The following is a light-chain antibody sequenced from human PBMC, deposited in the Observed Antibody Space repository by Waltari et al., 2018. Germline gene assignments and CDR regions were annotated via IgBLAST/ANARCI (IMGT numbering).Light chain of an antibody. Sequence: QSALTQPASVSGSPGQSIPISCTGSSSDVGGLNSVSWYQQYPGKAPKLMIYDVSNRPSGVSNRFSGSKSGNPASLPISGLQAEDEADYYCSSYTTSSTLGFGGGTKLTVL. CDR3: SSYTTSSTLG. J-gene: IGLJ2*01. V-gene: IGLV2-14*03. CDR1: SSDVGGLNS. CDR2: DVS.